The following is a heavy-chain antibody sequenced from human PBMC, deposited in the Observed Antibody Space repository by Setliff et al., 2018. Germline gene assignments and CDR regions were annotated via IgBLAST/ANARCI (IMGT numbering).Heavy chain of an antibody. Sequence: PGGSLRLSCAASGFTFSNAWMSWVRQAPGKGLEWVSAIRGSGDATSYADSVKGRFTVSRDNIKNTAFLQMNSLRADDTAMYYCVASPSNKNGHFEYWGQGTLVTVSS. CDR2: IRGSGDAT. J-gene: IGHJ4*02. CDR1: GFTFSNAW. CDR3: VASPSNKNGHFEY. V-gene: IGHV3-23*01.